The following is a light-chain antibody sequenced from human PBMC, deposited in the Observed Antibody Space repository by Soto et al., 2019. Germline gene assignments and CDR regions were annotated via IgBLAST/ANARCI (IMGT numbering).Light chain of an antibody. J-gene: IGLJ2*01. CDR1: SSDVGGYNY. CDR3: SSYTSSGPLVV. V-gene: IGLV2-14*01. CDR2: DVS. Sequence: QSALTQPASVSGSPGQSITISCTGTSSDVGGYNYVSWYQQHPGKAPKLMIYDVSSRPSGVSNRFSGSKSGNTASLTISGLQAEDEADYYCSSYTSSGPLVVFGGGTQLTVL.